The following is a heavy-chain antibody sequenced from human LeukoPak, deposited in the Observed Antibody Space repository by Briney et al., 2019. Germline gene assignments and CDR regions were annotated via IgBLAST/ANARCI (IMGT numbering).Heavy chain of an antibody. CDR2: ISSDTSYT. CDR1: GFTFSSYW. CDR3: AREGVTATLDD. V-gene: IGHV3-11*05. D-gene: IGHD2-21*02. Sequence: PGGSLRLSCAASGFTFSSYWMHWVRQAPGKGLEWVSYISSDTSYTNYADSVRGRFTISRDNAKNSLYLQMNSLRVDDTAVYYCAREGVTATLDDWGQGALVTVSS. J-gene: IGHJ4*02.